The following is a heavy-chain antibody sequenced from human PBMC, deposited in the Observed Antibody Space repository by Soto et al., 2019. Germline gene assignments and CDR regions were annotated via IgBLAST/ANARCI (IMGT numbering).Heavy chain of an antibody. CDR3: AKGGWLDV. J-gene: IGHJ6*02. V-gene: IGHV3-23*01. CDR2: INPSSGTT. Sequence: EVQLLESGGGLVQPGGSLRLACDASGFSFSTYEMTWARQAPGKGLEWVAFINPSSGTTHYADSVKGRFTISRDNSKDTLYLPLTSLRVEDTAVYYCAKGGWLDVWGQGTTVTVSS. D-gene: IGHD2-15*01. CDR1: GFSFSTYE.